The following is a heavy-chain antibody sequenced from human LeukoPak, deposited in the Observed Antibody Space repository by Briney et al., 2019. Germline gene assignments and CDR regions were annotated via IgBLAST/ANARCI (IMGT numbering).Heavy chain of an antibody. V-gene: IGHV3-21*06. CDR1: GFTFSIYS. CDR3: ARETPYSSSWTVFDY. J-gene: IGHJ4*02. Sequence: PGGSLRLSCAASGFTFSIYSMDWVRQAPGKGLEWVSSISASSYYIYYADSVKGRFTISRDNAKNSLYLQMNSLRAEDTAVYYCARETPYSSSWTVFDYWGQGTLVTVSS. D-gene: IGHD6-13*01. CDR2: ISASSYYI.